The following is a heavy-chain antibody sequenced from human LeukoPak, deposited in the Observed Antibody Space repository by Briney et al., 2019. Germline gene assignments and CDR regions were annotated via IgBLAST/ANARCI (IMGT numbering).Heavy chain of an antibody. V-gene: IGHV5-51*01. D-gene: IGHD3-10*01. CDR1: GYTFAHYW. CDR3: ARQAQNYYGSGAIDS. J-gene: IGHJ4*02. Sequence: GESLKISCKGSGYTFAHYWIGWVRQMPGRGLEWMGAIYPSDSDIRVSPSFQGQFTISADMSIKTAYLQWTSLKASDTAIYYCARQAQNYYGSGAIDSWGQGSLLTVSS. CDR2: IYPSDSDI.